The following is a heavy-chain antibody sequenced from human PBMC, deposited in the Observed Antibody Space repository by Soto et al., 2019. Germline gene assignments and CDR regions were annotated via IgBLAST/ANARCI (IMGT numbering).Heavy chain of an antibody. Sequence: ASVKVSCKASGYTFTSYDINWVRQATGQGLEWMGWMNPNSGNTGYAQKFQGRVTMTRNTSISTAYMELSSLRSEDTAVYYCARGPSDEDYYYYGMDVWGQGTTVTVSS. CDR3: ARGPSDEDYYYYGMDV. CDR1: GYTFTSYD. CDR2: MNPNSGNT. J-gene: IGHJ6*02. V-gene: IGHV1-8*01.